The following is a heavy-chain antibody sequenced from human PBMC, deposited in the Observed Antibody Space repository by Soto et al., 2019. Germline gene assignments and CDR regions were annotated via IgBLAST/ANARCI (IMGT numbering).Heavy chain of an antibody. D-gene: IGHD3-9*01. CDR3: ARHSGRYDILTGYYGPDYYYYYGMDV. V-gene: IGHV5-51*01. CDR1: GYSFTSYW. CDR2: NYPCYSDI. J-gene: IGHJ6*02. Sequence: PGESLKISCKGSGYSFTSYWIGWVRQMPGKGLEWMGINYPCYSDIIYSPSFQGQVTISADKSISTSYLQLSSLKASDTAMYYCARHSGRYDILTGYYGPDYYYYYGMDVWGQGTTVTVSS.